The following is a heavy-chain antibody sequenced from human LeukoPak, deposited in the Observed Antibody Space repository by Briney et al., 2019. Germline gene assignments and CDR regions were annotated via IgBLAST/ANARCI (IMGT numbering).Heavy chain of an antibody. V-gene: IGHV3-53*01. Sequence: GGSLRLSCTASGFTVSSNYMSWVRQAPGKGLEWVSVIRSDGSTNHADSVKGRFTISRVNSKNTLYLQMNNLRAEDTAMYYCAREMYSGMYNDAFDIWGQGTKVTVSS. J-gene: IGHJ3*02. D-gene: IGHD1-26*01. CDR2: IRSDGST. CDR1: GFTVSSNY. CDR3: AREMYSGMYNDAFDI.